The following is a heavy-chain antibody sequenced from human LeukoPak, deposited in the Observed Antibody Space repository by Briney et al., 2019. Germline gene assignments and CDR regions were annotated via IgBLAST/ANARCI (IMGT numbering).Heavy chain of an antibody. CDR1: GGSFSGYY. J-gene: IGHJ5*02. V-gene: IGHV4-34*01. D-gene: IGHD2-2*02. CDR2: INHSGST. Sequence: SETLSLTCAVYGGSFSGYYWSWIRQPPGKGLEWIGGINHSGSTNYNPSLKSRVTISVDTSKNQFSLKLSSVTAADTAVYYCARVNFAVVVVPAAIGVSWFDPWGQGTLVTVSS. CDR3: ARVNFAVVVVPAAIGVSWFDP.